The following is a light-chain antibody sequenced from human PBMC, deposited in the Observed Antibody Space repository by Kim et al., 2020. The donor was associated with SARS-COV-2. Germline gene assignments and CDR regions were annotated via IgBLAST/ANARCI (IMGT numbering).Light chain of an antibody. Sequence: SPGERATRSCRASQSVRSASVGWYLQKPSQAPRLLIYGASSRATGIPDRFSGSGSGTDFTLTISRLEPEDFAVYYCQQYGSSPRTFGQGTKVDIK. CDR1: QSVRSAS. CDR3: QQYGSSPRT. V-gene: IGKV3-20*01. CDR2: GAS. J-gene: IGKJ1*01.